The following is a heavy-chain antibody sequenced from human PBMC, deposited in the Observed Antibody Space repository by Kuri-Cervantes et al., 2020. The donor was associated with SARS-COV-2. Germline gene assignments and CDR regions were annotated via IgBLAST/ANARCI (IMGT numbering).Heavy chain of an antibody. Sequence: GGSLRLSCAASGFTFSDYYMSWIRQAPGKGLEWVSYISSSGSTIYYADSVKGRFTISRDNSKNTLYLQMSSLRAEDTAVYYCAKDGLRVVEEWLPFDYWGQGTLVTVSS. J-gene: IGHJ4*02. D-gene: IGHD3-3*01. CDR3: AKDGLRVVEEWLPFDY. CDR1: GFTFSDYY. CDR2: ISSSGSTI. V-gene: IGHV3-11*04.